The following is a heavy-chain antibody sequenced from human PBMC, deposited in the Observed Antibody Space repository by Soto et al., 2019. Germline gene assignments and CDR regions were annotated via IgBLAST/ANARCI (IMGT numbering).Heavy chain of an antibody. CDR1: GFTFSSYG. CDR2: IWYDGSNK. V-gene: IGHV3-33*01. D-gene: IGHD3-22*01. Sequence: GGSLRLSCAASGFTFSSYGMHWVRQAPGKGLEWVAVIWYDGSNKYYADSVKGRFTISRDNSKSTLYLQMNSLRAEDTAVYYCARDSPSIDSSGYYYWGGTDVWGQGTTVTVSS. CDR3: ARDSPSIDSSGYYYWGGTDV. J-gene: IGHJ6*02.